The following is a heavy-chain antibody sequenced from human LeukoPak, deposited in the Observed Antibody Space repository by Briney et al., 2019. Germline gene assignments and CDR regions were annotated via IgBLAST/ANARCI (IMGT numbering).Heavy chain of an antibody. J-gene: IGHJ3*02. CDR1: GFTFSSYA. Sequence: GRSLRLSCAASGFTFSSYAMHWVRQAPGKGLEWVAVISDDGSNKYYADSVKGRFTISRDNSENTLYLQMNGLRAEDTAVYYCARVDDLDAFDMWGQGTMVTVSS. V-gene: IGHV3-30*04. CDR3: ARVDDLDAFDM. D-gene: IGHD2-2*03. CDR2: ISDDGSNK.